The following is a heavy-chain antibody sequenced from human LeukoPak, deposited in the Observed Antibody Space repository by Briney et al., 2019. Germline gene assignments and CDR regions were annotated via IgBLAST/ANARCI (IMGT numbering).Heavy chain of an antibody. CDR1: GFTVSSNY. CDR2: IYSGGST. Sequence: GGSLRLSCAASGFTVSSNYMSWVRQAPGKGLEWVSVIYSGGSTYYADSVKGRFTISRDNSKNTLYLQMNSLRAEDAAVYYCARVPDGYNLGTYFDPWGQGTLVTVSS. CDR3: ARVPDGYNLGTYFDP. D-gene: IGHD5-24*01. V-gene: IGHV3-53*01. J-gene: IGHJ5*02.